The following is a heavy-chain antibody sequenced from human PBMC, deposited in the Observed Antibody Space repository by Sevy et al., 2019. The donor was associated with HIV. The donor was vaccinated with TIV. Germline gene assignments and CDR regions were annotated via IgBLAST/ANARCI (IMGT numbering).Heavy chain of an antibody. J-gene: IGHJ4*02. CDR2: ISGSGGST. D-gene: IGHD3-22*01. CDR3: AKALFYYDSSGYYGVFDY. V-gene: IGHV3-23*01. Sequence: GGCLRLSCAASGFTFSSYAMSWVRQAPGKGLEWVSAISGSGGSTYYADSVKGRFTISRDNSKNTLYLQMNSLRAEDTAVYYCAKALFYYDSSGYYGVFDYWGQGTLVTVSS. CDR1: GFTFSSYA.